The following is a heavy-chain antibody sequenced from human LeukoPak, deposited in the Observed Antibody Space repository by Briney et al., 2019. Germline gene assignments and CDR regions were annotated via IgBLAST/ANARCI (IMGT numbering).Heavy chain of an antibody. D-gene: IGHD1-1*01. V-gene: IGHV3-21*01. CDR1: AFTVSSNC. CDR3: ARSLTTLTYEGY. J-gene: IGHJ4*02. Sequence: GGSLRLSCAASAFTVSSNCMSWVRQAPGKGLEWVSSINSGSTYTYYTESVKGRFTVSRDNAKNSLFLQMNSLRAEDTAIYYCARSLTTLTYEGYWGQGTLVTVSS. CDR2: INSGSTYT.